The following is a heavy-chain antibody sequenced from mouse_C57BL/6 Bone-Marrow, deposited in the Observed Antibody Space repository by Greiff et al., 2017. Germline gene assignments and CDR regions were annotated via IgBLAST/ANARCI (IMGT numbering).Heavy chain of an antibody. CDR3: VRQLRLHFDY. J-gene: IGHJ2*01. CDR2: IRSKSNNYAT. CDR1: GFSFNTYA. Sequence: EVQLVESGGGLVQPKGSLKLSYAASGFSFNTYAMNWVRQAPGKGLEWVARIRSKSNNYATYYADSVKDRFTISRDDSESMLYLQMNNLKTEDTAMYYCVRQLRLHFDYWGQGTTLTVAS. D-gene: IGHD3-2*02. V-gene: IGHV10-1*01.